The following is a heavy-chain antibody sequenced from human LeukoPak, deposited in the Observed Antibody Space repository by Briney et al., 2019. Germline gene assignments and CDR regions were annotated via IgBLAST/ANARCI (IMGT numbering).Heavy chain of an antibody. CDR2: IYYSGST. Sequence: SETLSLTCTVSGGSVSSSIYYWGWIRQPPGKGLEWIGSIYYSGSTYYNPSLKSRVTMSVDTSKNQFSLKLSSVTAADTAVYHCARRSGWTFDFWGQGTLVTVSS. J-gene: IGHJ4*02. D-gene: IGHD6-19*01. V-gene: IGHV4-39*01. CDR1: GGSVSSSIYY. CDR3: ARRSGWTFDF.